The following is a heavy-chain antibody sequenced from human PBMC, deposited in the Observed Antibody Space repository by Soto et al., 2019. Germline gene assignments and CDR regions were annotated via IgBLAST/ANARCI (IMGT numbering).Heavy chain of an antibody. CDR1: GFTASRNY. CDR3: ARWETGTQHYYYYYMDV. Sequence: GGSLRLSCAASGFTASRNYMSWGRQAPGKGLEWVSVIYSGGSTYYADSVKGRFTISRDNSKNTLYLQMNSLRAEDTAVYYCARWETGTQHYYYYYMDVWGKGTTVTVSS. CDR2: IYSGGST. D-gene: IGHD1-1*01. V-gene: IGHV3-66*01. J-gene: IGHJ6*03.